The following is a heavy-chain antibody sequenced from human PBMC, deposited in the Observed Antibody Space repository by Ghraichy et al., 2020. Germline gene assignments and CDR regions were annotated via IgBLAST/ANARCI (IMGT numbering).Heavy chain of an antibody. D-gene: IGHD6-13*01. Sequence: SETLSLTCSVSGASISTGSYYWNWIRQRPGSGLEWIGHISYSGSTYYIPSLRSRLTISIDTSKNQVSLRLNSVTAADTALYSCARDGNGAANRWFDTWGQGTLVTVSS. J-gene: IGHJ5*02. CDR3: ARDGNGAANRWFDT. CDR1: GASISTGSYY. V-gene: IGHV4-31*03. CDR2: ISYSGST.